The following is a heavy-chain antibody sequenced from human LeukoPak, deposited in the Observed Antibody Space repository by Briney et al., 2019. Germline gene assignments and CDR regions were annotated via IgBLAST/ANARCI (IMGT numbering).Heavy chain of an antibody. CDR2: IHSNGGT. CDR3: ARHVSGIYGSRGDFDY. CDR1: GGSINSFY. D-gene: IGHD3-10*01. Sequence: PSETLSLTCSVYGGSINSFYWSWIRRPPGKGLEWIGYIHSNGGTNYNPSLKSRVTMSVDTSKNQFSLKLNSVTAADSAVYFCARHVSGIYGSRGDFDYWGQGTLVTVSS. V-gene: IGHV4-59*08. J-gene: IGHJ4*02.